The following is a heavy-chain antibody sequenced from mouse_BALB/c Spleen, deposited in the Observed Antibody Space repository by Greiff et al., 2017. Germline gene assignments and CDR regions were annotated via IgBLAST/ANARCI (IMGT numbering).Heavy chain of an antibody. V-gene: IGHV7-3*02. D-gene: IGHD1-1*01. CDR1: GFTFTDYY. J-gene: IGHJ2*01. CDR3: ARYYGSSYFDY. Sequence: EVMLVESGGGLVQPGGSLRLSCATSGFTFTDYYMSWVRQPPGKALEWLGFIRNKANGYTTEYSASVKGRFTISRDNSQSILYLQMNTLRAEDSATYYCARYYGSSYFDYWGQGTTLTVSS. CDR2: IRNKANGYTT.